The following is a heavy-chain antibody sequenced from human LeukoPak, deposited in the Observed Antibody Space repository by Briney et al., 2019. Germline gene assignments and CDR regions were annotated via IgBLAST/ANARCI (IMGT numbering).Heavy chain of an antibody. CDR1: GYSFTSYW. CDR3: ARHGSSSWYYFDY. Sequence: GKSLKISCKGSGYSFTSYWIGWVRQMPGKGLEWMGIIYPGDSDTRYSPSFQGQVTISADKSISTAYLQWSSLKASDTAMYYCARHGSSSWYYFDYWGQGTLVTVSS. J-gene: IGHJ4*02. CDR2: IYPGDSDT. D-gene: IGHD6-13*01. V-gene: IGHV5-51*01.